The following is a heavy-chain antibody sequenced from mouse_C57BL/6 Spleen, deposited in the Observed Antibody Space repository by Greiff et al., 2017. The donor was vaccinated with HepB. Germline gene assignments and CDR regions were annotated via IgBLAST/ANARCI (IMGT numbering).Heavy chain of an antibody. CDR1: GFTFSSYA. D-gene: IGHD4-1*02. J-gene: IGHJ2*01. CDR3: ARAPQLLFDY. Sequence: EVQRVESGGGLVKPGGSLKLSCAASGFTFSSYAMSWVRQTPEKRLEWVATISDGGSYTYYPDNVKGRFTISRDNAKNNLYLQMSHLKSEDTAMYYCARAPQLLFDYWGQGTTLTVSS. CDR2: ISDGGSYT. V-gene: IGHV5-4*01.